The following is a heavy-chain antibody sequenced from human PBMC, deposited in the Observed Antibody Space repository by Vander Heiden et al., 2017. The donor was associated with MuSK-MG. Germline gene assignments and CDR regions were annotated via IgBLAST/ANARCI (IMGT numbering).Heavy chain of an antibody. CDR1: GFTFSSSA. D-gene: IGHD3-16*01. J-gene: IGHJ6*02. Sequence: EMQLLESGGGSAQPGKSLRLSCAAPGFTFSSSAMTWVRQAPGKGLEWVSSISGNAYRTYYADSVKGRFTISRDNSKNTLFLQLSSLRDEDTAVYYCARPLGSYNYDQWYHYGMDVWGQGTTVTVSS. CDR2: ISGNAYRT. V-gene: IGHV3-23*01. CDR3: ARPLGSYNYDQWYHYGMDV.